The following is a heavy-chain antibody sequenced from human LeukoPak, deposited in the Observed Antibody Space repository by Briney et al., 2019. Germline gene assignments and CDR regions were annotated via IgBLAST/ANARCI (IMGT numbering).Heavy chain of an antibody. Sequence: SQTLSLTCTVSGGSISGDDYYWSWLRQPPGKGLEWIGYIFYSGSTYYNPSLKSRVTISVDASKNQFSLKLTSVTAADTALYYCARDRGWTTVVTHRFFDLWGRGTLVTVSS. CDR3: ARDRGWTTVVTHRFFDL. CDR2: IFYSGST. J-gene: IGHJ2*01. V-gene: IGHV4-30-4*01. CDR1: GGSISGDDYY. D-gene: IGHD4-23*01.